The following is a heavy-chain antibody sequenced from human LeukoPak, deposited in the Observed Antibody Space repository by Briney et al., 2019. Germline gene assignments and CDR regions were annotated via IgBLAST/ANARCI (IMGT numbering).Heavy chain of an antibody. J-gene: IGHJ4*02. Sequence: PSEPLSLTCAVYGGSFIGYYWSWIRQPPGKGLEWIGEINHSGSTNYNPSLKSRVTISVDTSKNQFSLKLSSVTAADTAVYYCATQYGSGTPFDYWGQGTLVTVSS. D-gene: IGHD3-10*01. CDR2: INHSGST. CDR1: GGSFIGYY. CDR3: ATQYGSGTPFDY. V-gene: IGHV4-34*01.